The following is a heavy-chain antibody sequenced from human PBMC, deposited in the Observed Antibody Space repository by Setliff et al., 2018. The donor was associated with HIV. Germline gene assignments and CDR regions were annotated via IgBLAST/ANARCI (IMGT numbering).Heavy chain of an antibody. Sequence: ASVKVSCKASGYTFTDYYIYWVQQAPGKGLEWMGRVDPEDGETIYAEKFQGRVTITADTSTDTAYMQLSSLRSEDTAVYYCAAIVGDITAWDTWGQGTMVTVSS. CDR1: GYTFTDYY. V-gene: IGHV1-69-2*01. J-gene: IGHJ3*02. D-gene: IGHD2-21*01. CDR3: AAIVGDITAWDT. CDR2: VDPEDGET.